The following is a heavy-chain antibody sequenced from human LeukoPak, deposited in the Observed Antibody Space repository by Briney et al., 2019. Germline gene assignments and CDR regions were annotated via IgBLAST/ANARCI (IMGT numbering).Heavy chain of an antibody. D-gene: IGHD3-10*01. Sequence: SETLSLTCTVSGDSISSYFWSWIRQPPWKGLEWIGDVSYTGSTNYNPSLKSRVTMSVDTSNNQFSLKLNSVTAADTAVYYCARVLNPWFGEFAFDYWGQGALVIVSS. CDR3: ARVLNPWFGEFAFDY. V-gene: IGHV4-59*08. CDR1: GDSISSYF. J-gene: IGHJ4*02. CDR2: VSYTGST.